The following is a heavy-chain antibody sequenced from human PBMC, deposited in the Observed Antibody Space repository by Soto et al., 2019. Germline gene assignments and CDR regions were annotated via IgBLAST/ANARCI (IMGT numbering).Heavy chain of an antibody. J-gene: IGHJ4*02. D-gene: IGHD7-27*01. Sequence: PSETLSLTCTVSGASFSLSSHCWGWIRQSPGKGLEWIGSVLYGGSASYNPSLKSRVTISLDTSKNQLSLNLASVTAADTAVYYCVGDRRATWVYYWGQGTLVTVSS. CDR1: GASFSLSSHC. V-gene: IGHV4-39*01. CDR3: VGDRRATWVYY. CDR2: VLYGGSA.